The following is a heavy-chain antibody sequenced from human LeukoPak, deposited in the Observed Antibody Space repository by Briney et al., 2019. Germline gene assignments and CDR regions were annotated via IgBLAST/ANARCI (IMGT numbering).Heavy chain of an antibody. V-gene: IGHV4-59*01. CDR3: ARRGKYDFLTLGFDP. D-gene: IGHD3-3*01. J-gene: IGHJ5*02. CDR1: GGSISTYY. Sequence: SETLSLTCTVSGGSISTYYWNWIRQPPGKGLEWIGYIYYSGSTNYNPSLKSRVTISVDTSKNQFSLKLSSVTAADTAVYYCARRGKYDFLTLGFDPWGQGTLVTVSS. CDR2: IYYSGST.